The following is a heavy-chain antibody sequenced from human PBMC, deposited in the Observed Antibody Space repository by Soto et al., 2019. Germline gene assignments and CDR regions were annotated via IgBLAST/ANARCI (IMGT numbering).Heavy chain of an antibody. J-gene: IGHJ3*02. CDR1: GYRFTSYW. CDR2: IYPGDSAT. D-gene: IGHD3-22*01. CDR3: ARQVPPHYASSGYYYSHDAFDI. Sequence: ESLKISCKGSGYRFTSYWIGWVRQMPGKVLEWMGIIYPGDSATRYSPSFPGQVTISADKSISTAYLQWSSLKASDTAMSYCARQVPPHYASSGYYYSHDAFDIWGQRTMVTGS. V-gene: IGHV5-51*01.